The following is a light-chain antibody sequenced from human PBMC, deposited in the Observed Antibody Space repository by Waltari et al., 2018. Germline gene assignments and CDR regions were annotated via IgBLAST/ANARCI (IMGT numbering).Light chain of an antibody. CDR3: QSYDNNNRGL. J-gene: IGLJ2*01. CDR1: RASLARNY. CDR2: DAD. Sequence: FVLTQPHSVSQSPGKTVTLSCTRSRASLARNYVPWYQHRPGSAPTLAIYDADRRPSGVPDRFSASVDSSSNSASLTISGLQTEDEGVYYCQSYDNNNRGLFGGGTKLTVL. V-gene: IGLV6-57*03.